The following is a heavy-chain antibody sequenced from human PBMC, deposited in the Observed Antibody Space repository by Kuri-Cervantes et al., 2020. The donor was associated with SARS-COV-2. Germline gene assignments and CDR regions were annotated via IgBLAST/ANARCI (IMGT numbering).Heavy chain of an antibody. CDR1: GFTFSYYW. CDR3: ARDGWGSTSHNWFDP. Sequence: GESLKISCAASGFTFSYYWMSWVRQAPEKGLEWVANINQDGSEKYYVGSVKGRFTISRDNAKNSLYLQMNSLRAEDTAVYYCARDGWGSTSHNWFDPWGQGTLVTVSS. V-gene: IGHV3-7*04. D-gene: IGHD2-2*01. CDR2: INQDGSEK. J-gene: IGHJ5*02.